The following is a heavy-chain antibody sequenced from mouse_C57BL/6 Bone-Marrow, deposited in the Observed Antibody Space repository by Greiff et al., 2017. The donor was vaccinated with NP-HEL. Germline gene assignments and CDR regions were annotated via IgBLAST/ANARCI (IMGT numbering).Heavy chain of an antibody. CDR2: IYPRSGNT. CDR1: GYTFTSYG. J-gene: IGHJ1*03. D-gene: IGHD2-5*01. CDR3: AKVYYSNYWYFDV. V-gene: IGHV1-81*01. Sequence: VQLQQSGAELARPGASVKLSCKASGYTFTSYGISWVKQRPGQGLEWIGEIYPRSGNTYYNEKFKGKATLTADKSSSTAYMELRSLTSEDSAVYFCAKVYYSNYWYFDVWGTGTTVTVSS.